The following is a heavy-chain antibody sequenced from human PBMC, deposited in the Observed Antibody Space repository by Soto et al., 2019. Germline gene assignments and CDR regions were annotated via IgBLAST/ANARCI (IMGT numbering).Heavy chain of an antibody. CDR2: IYSGGST. V-gene: IGHV3-66*01. CDR1: GLTFSSYG. Sequence: PGGSLRLSCAASGLTFSSYGMHWVRQAPGKGLEWVSVIYSGGSTYYADSVKGRFTISRDNSKNTLYLQMNSLRAEDTAVYYCAAGGYGEARDAFDIWGQGTMVTVSS. D-gene: IGHD4-17*01. J-gene: IGHJ3*02. CDR3: AAGGYGEARDAFDI.